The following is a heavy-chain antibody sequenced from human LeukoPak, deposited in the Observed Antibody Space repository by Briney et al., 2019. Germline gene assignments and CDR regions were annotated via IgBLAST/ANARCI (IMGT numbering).Heavy chain of an antibody. CDR3: ARFRGFGESSPDY. Sequence: SETLSLTCAVYGGSFSGYYWSWIRQPPGKGLEWIGEINHSGSTNYNPSLKSRVTISVDTSKIQFSLKLSSVTAADTAVYYCARFRGFGESSPDYWGQGTLVTVSS. CDR2: INHSGST. J-gene: IGHJ4*02. D-gene: IGHD3-10*01. V-gene: IGHV4-34*01. CDR1: GGSFSGYY.